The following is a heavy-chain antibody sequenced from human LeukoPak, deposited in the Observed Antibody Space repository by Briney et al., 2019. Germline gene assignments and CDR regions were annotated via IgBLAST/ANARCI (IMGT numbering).Heavy chain of an antibody. J-gene: IGHJ3*02. V-gene: IGHV1-8*01. Sequence: ASVKVSCKASGYTFTSYDINWVRQATGQGLEWMGWMNPNSGSTGYAQKFQGRVTMTRNTSISTAYMELSSLRSEDTAVYYCARVHSSSSWYAGDDAFDIWGQGTMVTVSS. CDR3: ARVHSSSSWYAGDDAFDI. CDR2: MNPNSGST. CDR1: GYTFTSYD. D-gene: IGHD6-13*01.